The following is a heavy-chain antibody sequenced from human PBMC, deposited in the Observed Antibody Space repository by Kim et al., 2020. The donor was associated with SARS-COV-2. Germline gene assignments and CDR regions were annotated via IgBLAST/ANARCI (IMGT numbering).Heavy chain of an antibody. Sequence: SETLSLTCAVYGGSFSGYYWSWIRQPPGKGLEWIGEINHSGSTNYNPSLKSRATISVDTSKNQFSLKLSSVTAADTAVYYCARGGRGLLWFGETYYYGMDVWGQGTTVTVSS. CDR2: INHSGST. D-gene: IGHD3-10*01. CDR1: GGSFSGYY. CDR3: ARGGRGLLWFGETYYYGMDV. V-gene: IGHV4-34*01. J-gene: IGHJ6*02.